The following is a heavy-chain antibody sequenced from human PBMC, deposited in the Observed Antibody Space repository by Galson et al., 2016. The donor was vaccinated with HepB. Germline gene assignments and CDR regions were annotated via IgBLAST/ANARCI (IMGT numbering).Heavy chain of an antibody. D-gene: IGHD2-2*01. J-gene: IGHJ6*02. Sequence: SVKVSCKASGYTFNYYYINWVRQAPGQGLEWMGVFNPRGERTTYAQKFQGRVTMTRDTSTSTVYMELSSLRSQDTAVYYCARGNEYCSSTSPTCDYAMDVWGQGTTVTVSS. CDR1: GYTFNYYY. CDR2: FNPRGERT. CDR3: ARGNEYCSSTSPTCDYAMDV. V-gene: IGHV1-46*02.